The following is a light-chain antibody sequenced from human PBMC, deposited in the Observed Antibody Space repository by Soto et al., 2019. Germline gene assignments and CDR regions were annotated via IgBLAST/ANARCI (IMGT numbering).Light chain of an antibody. Sequence: EIVFTQSPATLSLSPGESATLSCRASQSVSSYLAWYQQKPGQAPRLLIYDASNRATGIPARFSGSGSGTDFTLTISSLEPEDFAVYYCQQRSNWPRTFGQGTKGDIK. J-gene: IGKJ2*01. V-gene: IGKV3-11*01. CDR1: QSVSSY. CDR2: DAS. CDR3: QQRSNWPRT.